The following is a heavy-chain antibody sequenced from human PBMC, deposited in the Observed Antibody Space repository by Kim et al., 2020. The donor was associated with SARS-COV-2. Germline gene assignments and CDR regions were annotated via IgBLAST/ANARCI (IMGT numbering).Heavy chain of an antibody. CDR3: ARDRVHGIAAAGIDY. Sequence: SETLSLTCTVSGGSVSSGNYYWSWIRQPPGKGLEWIGNIFYNGDTNYNPSLKSRVTISVETSKNEFSLRLTSVTAADTAVYYCARDRVHGIAAAGIDYWGQGTLVTVSS. D-gene: IGHD6-13*01. J-gene: IGHJ4*02. CDR2: IFYNGDT. V-gene: IGHV4-61*01. CDR1: GGSVSSGNYY.